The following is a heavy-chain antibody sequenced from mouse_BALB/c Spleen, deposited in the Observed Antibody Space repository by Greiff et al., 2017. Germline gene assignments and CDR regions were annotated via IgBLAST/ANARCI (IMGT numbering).Heavy chain of an antibody. Sequence: QVQLKESGPELVKPGASVKIPCKASGYTFTDYNMDWVKQRPGQGLEWIGMIHPSDSETRLNQKFKDKATLTVDKSSSTAYMQLSSPTSEDSAVYYCANAPDGYWYFDVWGAGTTVTVSS. CDR2: IHPSDSET. V-gene: IGHV1-74*01. CDR3: ANAPDGYWYFDV. CDR1: GYTFTDYN. D-gene: IGHD2-3*01. J-gene: IGHJ1*01.